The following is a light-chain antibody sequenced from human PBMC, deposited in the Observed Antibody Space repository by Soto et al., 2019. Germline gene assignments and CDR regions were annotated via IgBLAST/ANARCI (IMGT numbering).Light chain of an antibody. CDR1: QSIWTK. CDR3: QHYNDWPLP. CDR2: DAS. Sequence: EIVMTQSPATLSVSPGERVTLSCRASQSIWTKLAWYQQKPGQTPRLLIFDASTRATGIPARFSGSGSETEFTLTISSLQSEDFAVYYCQHYNDWPLPFGGGTKVDVK. V-gene: IGKV3-15*01. J-gene: IGKJ4*01.